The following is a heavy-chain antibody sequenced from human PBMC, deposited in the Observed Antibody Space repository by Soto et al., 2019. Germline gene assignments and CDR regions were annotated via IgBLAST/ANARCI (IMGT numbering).Heavy chain of an antibody. CDR2: ISAYTSNT. CDR3: AWRWTTGEIDH. V-gene: IGHV1-18*01. D-gene: IGHD4-17*01. J-gene: IGHJ4*02. Sequence: QVQLVQSGGEVKKPGASVKVSCKASGYIFNSFGISWVRQAPGQGLEWLGWISAYTSNTKYAQNFQGRVTMTRDTYTRTAYRELRSLRSDDTAVYYCAWRWTTGEIDHWCEGTLVTVST. CDR1: GYIFNSFG.